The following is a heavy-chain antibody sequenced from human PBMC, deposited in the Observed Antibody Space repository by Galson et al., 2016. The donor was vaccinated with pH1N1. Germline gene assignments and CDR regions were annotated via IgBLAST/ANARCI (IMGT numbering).Heavy chain of an antibody. Sequence: SLRLSCAASGFTFSSYSMNWVRQAPGKGLEWVSCISSSSSYIYYADSVKGRFTISRDNAKKTLYLQMNSLRAEDTAVYYCARDGNFWSGLGYSYYYYMDVWGKGTTVIVSS. J-gene: IGHJ6*03. CDR3: ARDGNFWSGLGYSYYYYMDV. CDR2: ISSSSSYI. CDR1: GFTFSSYS. V-gene: IGHV3-21*01. D-gene: IGHD3-3*01.